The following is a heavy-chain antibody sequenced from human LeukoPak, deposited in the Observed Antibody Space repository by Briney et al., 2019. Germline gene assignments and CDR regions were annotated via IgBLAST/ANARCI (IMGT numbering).Heavy chain of an antibody. J-gene: IGHJ4*02. CDR1: GYTFTNYA. Sequence: ASVKVSCKASGYTFTNYAMHWVRQAPGQRLEWMGWINTGNGNAKYSQEFQGRVTITRDTSANTAYMELSSLRSEDMAVYYCARAVKYRSGPLTDLLPYYFDYWGQGTLVTVSS. CDR3: ARAVKYRSGPLTDLLPYYFDY. V-gene: IGHV1-3*03. D-gene: IGHD6-19*01. CDR2: INTGNGNA.